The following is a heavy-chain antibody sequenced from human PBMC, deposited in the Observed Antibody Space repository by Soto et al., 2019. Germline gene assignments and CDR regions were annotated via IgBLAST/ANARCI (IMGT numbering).Heavy chain of an antibody. Sequence: PSETLSLTCTVSGGSISSGGYYWSWIRQHPGKGLEWIGYIYYSGSTYYNPSLKSRVTISVDTSKNQFSLKLSSVTAADTAVYYCARARSSSWSHYYYYGMDVWGQGTTVTVS. CDR2: IYYSGST. CDR3: ARARSSSWSHYYYYGMDV. CDR1: GGSISSGGYY. D-gene: IGHD6-13*01. V-gene: IGHV4-31*03. J-gene: IGHJ6*02.